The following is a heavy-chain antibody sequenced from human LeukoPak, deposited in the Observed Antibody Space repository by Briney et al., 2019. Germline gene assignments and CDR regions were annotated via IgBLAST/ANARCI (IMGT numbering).Heavy chain of an antibody. CDR1: GFTFSSYS. D-gene: IGHD3-16*01. V-gene: IGHV3-21*04. CDR3: ARARGLGPGGWFDP. CDR2: ISSSSSYI. J-gene: IGHJ5*02. Sequence: GGSLRLSCAASGFTFSSYSMNWVRQAPGKGLEWVSSISSSSSYIYYADSVKGRFTVSRDNAKNSLYLQMNSLRAEDTAVYYCARARGLGPGGWFDPWGQGTLVTVSS.